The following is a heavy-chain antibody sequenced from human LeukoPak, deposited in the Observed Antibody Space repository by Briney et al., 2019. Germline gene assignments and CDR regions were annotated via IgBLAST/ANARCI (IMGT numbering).Heavy chain of an antibody. J-gene: IGHJ4*02. V-gene: IGHV3-15*01. CDR1: GLTFSNAW. D-gene: IGHD6-19*01. CDR3: TTVKRHRAVAGTGY. Sequence: PGGSLRLSCAASGLTFSNAWMSWVRQAPGKGLEWVGRIKSKTDGGTTDYAAPVKGRFTISRDDSKNTLYLQMNSLKTEDTAVYYCTTVKRHRAVAGTGYWGQGTLVTVSS. CDR2: IKSKTDGGTT.